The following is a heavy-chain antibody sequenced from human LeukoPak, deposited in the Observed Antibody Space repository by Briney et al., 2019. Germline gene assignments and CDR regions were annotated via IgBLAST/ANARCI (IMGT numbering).Heavy chain of an antibody. D-gene: IGHD3-22*01. CDR3: AKRNYYDSSGFLFDD. CDR1: GFTFSSYA. V-gene: IGHV3-23*01. Sequence: GGSLRLSCAASGFTFSSYAMSWVRQAPGKGLEWVSAIGGSGDSTFYTDSVKGRLIVSRDNFKNTLYLQMNSLRAEDTAVYYCAKRNYYDSSGFLFDDWGQGTLVTVSS. J-gene: IGHJ4*02. CDR2: IGGSGDST.